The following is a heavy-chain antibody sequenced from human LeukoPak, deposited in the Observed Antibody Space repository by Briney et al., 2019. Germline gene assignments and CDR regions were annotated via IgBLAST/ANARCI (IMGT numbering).Heavy chain of an antibody. D-gene: IGHD5-24*01. J-gene: IGHJ4*02. Sequence: GGSLRLSCAASGFTFSSYSMNWVRQAPGKGLEWVAVIWYGGSNKYYADSVKGRFTISRDNSKNTLYLQMNSLRAEDTAVYYCARVSRDGYNNPIGYWGQGTLVTVSS. CDR1: GFTFSSYS. CDR2: IWYGGSNK. V-gene: IGHV3-33*08. CDR3: ARVSRDGYNNPIGY.